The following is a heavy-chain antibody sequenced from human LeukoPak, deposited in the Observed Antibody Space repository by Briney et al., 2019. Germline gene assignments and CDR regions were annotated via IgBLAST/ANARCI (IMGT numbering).Heavy chain of an antibody. Sequence: GGSLRLSCAASGFTFSSYAMHWVRQAPGKGLEWVAVISYDGSNKYYADSVKGRFTISRDNSKNTLYLQMNSLRAEDTAVYYCAGDWTSYSSGWYGTYYYGMDVWGQGTTVTVSS. D-gene: IGHD6-19*01. CDR2: ISYDGSNK. J-gene: IGHJ6*02. CDR3: AGDWTSYSSGWYGTYYYGMDV. CDR1: GFTFSSYA. V-gene: IGHV3-30-3*01.